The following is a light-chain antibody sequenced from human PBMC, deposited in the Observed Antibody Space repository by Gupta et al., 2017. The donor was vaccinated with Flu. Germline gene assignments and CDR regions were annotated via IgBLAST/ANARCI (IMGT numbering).Light chain of an antibody. CDR2: DVS. CDR3: ESYTTSVTFV. Sequence: QSALTQPASVSGSPGQSITISFTGSISDIGTSRHVSWLQQHPGKAPKLIIYDVSNRPSGLSNRFSGSKSGNTASLTISGLQVEDEADYYCESYTTSVTFVFGTGTKVTVL. V-gene: IGLV2-14*03. CDR1: ISDIGTSRH. J-gene: IGLJ1*01.